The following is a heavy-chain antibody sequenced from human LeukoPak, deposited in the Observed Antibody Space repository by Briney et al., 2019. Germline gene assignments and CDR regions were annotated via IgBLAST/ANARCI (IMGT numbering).Heavy chain of an antibody. D-gene: IGHD3-16*02. J-gene: IGHJ3*02. V-gene: IGHV1-18*01. Sequence: GASVEVSCKASGYTFTSYGISWVRQAPGQGLEWMGWISAYNGNTNYAQKLQDRVTMTTDTSTSTAYMELRSLRSDDTAVYYCARAYYVWGSYRPYFPPDAFDIWGQGTMVTVSS. CDR3: ARAYYVWGSYRPYFPPDAFDI. CDR2: ISAYNGNT. CDR1: GYTFTSYG.